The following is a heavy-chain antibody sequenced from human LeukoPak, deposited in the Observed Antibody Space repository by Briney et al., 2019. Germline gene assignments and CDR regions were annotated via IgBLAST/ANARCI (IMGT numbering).Heavy chain of an antibody. J-gene: IGHJ4*02. CDR1: GFTFSGHW. CDR3: VNGFGRGLNVLDY. Sequence: GGSLRLSCAASGFTFSGHWLHWVRQAPGKGLVWVSRINSDGSTTTYADSVKGRFTISRDNSKNTLYLQMSSLRVEDTAVYYCVNGFGRGLNVLDYWGQGTLVTVSS. V-gene: IGHV3-74*01. D-gene: IGHD3-3*01. CDR2: INSDGSTT.